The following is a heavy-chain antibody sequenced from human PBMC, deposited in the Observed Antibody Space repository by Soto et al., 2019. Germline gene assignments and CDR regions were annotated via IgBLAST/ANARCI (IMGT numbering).Heavy chain of an antibody. J-gene: IGHJ4*02. CDR1: GGTFSSYA. CDR2: IIPIFGTA. CDR3: ATCIGFGELTPFDY. D-gene: IGHD3-10*01. Sequence: QVQLVQSGAEVKKPGSSVKVSCKASGGTFSSYAISWVRQAPGQGLEWMGGIIPIFGTANYAQKFQGRVTITADESTSTAYMELSSLRSEDTAVYYCATCIGFGELTPFDYWAREPWSPSPQ. V-gene: IGHV1-69*12.